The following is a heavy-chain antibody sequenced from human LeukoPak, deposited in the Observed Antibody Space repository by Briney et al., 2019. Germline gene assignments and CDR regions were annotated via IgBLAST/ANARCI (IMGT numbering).Heavy chain of an antibody. D-gene: IGHD3-3*01. CDR2: IYTSGST. Sequence: SQTLSLTCTVSGGSISSGSCYWSWIRQPAGKGLEWIGRIYTSGSTNYNPSLKSRVTISVDTSKNQFSLKLSSVTAADTAVYYCARAKGSRTYYDFWSGYYEEGEHFDYWGQGTLVTVSS. CDR1: GGSISSGSCY. CDR3: ARAKGSRTYYDFWSGYYEEGEHFDY. V-gene: IGHV4-61*02. J-gene: IGHJ4*02.